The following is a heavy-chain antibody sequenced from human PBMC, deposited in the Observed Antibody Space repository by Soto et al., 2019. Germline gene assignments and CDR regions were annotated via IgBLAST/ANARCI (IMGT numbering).Heavy chain of an antibody. J-gene: IGHJ5*02. CDR1: GGSLSSYY. CDR2: IYYSGST. V-gene: IGHV4-59*01. CDR3: ARVSEFYWFDP. Sequence: PSETLSLTCTVSGGSLSSYYWSWIRQPPGKGLEWIGYIYYSGSTNYNPSLKSRVTISVDTSKNQFSLKLSSVTAADTAVYYCARVSEFYWFDPWGQGTLVTVSS. D-gene: IGHD3-10*01.